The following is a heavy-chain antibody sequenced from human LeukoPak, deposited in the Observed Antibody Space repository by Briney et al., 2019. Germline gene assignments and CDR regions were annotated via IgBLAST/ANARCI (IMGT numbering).Heavy chain of an antibody. D-gene: IGHD3-9*01. J-gene: IGHJ4*02. Sequence: GGSLRLSCAASGFTFSSYGMHWVRQAPGKGLEWAAVISYDGSNKYYADSVKGRFTISRDNSKNTLYLQMNSLRAEDTAVYYCAKDQRYFDWSNFDYRGQGTLVTVSS. CDR2: ISYDGSNK. CDR3: AKDQRYFDWSNFDY. CDR1: GFTFSSYG. V-gene: IGHV3-30*18.